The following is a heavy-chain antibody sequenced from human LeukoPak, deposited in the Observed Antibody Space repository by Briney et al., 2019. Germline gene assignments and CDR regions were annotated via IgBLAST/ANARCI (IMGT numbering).Heavy chain of an antibody. V-gene: IGHV4-30-4*01. CDR1: GGSISSGDYY. CDR3: ARSRYCSGGSCYSPYYYYGMDV. Sequence: TLSLTCTVSGGSISSGDYYWSWIRQPPGKGLEWIGYIYYSGSTYYNPSLKSRVTISVDTSKNQFSLKLSSVTAADTAVYYCARSRYCSGGSCYSPYYYYGMDVWGQGTTATVSS. J-gene: IGHJ6*02. CDR2: IYYSGST. D-gene: IGHD2-15*01.